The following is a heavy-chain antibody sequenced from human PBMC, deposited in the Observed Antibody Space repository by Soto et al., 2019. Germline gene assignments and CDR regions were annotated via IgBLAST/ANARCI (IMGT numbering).Heavy chain of an antibody. CDR3: ARGPSLWLVTDPYYFDY. J-gene: IGHJ4*02. CDR1: GLTFSDYY. D-gene: IGHD6-19*01. V-gene: IGHV3-11*01. CDR2: ISSSGSTI. Sequence: GGSLRLSCAASGLTFSDYYMSWIRQAPGKGLEWVSYISSSGSTIYYADSVKGRFTISRDNAKNSLYLQMNSLRAEDTAVYYCARGPSLWLVTDPYYFDYWGQGTLVTVSS.